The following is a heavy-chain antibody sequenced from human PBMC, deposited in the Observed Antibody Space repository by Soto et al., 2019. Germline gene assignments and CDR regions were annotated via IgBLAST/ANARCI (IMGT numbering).Heavy chain of an antibody. CDR1: GFTFSDYY. V-gene: IGHV3-11*01. CDR3: AMHRGVVAPLES. CDR2: ISLSGQST. J-gene: IGHJ4*02. Sequence: QVLLVESGGGLVKPGGSLRLSCAASGFTFSDYYLSWIRQSPGKGLEWLSYISLSGQSTVYGGSVKGRFTISRDNAKRSLYLQMSSLRAEDTAVYYCAMHRGVVAPLESWGQGTLVTVSS. D-gene: IGHD2-15*01.